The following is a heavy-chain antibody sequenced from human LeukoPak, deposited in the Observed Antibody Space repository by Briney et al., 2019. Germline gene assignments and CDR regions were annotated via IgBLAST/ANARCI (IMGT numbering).Heavy chain of an antibody. CDR3: ARAGTYDYGDS. V-gene: IGHV1-18*01. CDR1: GYTFASYG. D-gene: IGHD1-1*01. Sequence: GASVKVSCKASGYTFASYGIGWFRRAPGQGLEWMGWISAYNGNTNYAQKLQGRVTMTTDTSTSTAYMELRSLRSDDTAVYYCARAGTYDYGDSWGQGTLVTVSS. J-gene: IGHJ4*02. CDR2: ISAYNGNT.